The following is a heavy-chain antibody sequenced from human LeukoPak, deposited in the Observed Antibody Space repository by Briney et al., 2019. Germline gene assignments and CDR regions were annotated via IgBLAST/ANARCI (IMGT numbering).Heavy chain of an antibody. Sequence: KPGGSLRHSCAASGFTFISYSMNWVRQAPGKGLEWVSSITSGSSYIYYADSVKGRFTISRDNAKSSLFLQMNSLRAEDTAVYYCAREDCGGDCCLFDLWGQGRLVTVSS. CDR2: ITSGSSYI. CDR1: GFTFISYS. CDR3: AREDCGGDCCLFDL. J-gene: IGHJ4*02. D-gene: IGHD2-21*02. V-gene: IGHV3-21*01.